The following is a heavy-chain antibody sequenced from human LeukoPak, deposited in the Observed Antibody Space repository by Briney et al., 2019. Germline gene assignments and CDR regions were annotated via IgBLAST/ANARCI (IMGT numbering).Heavy chain of an antibody. J-gene: IGHJ4*02. V-gene: IGHV3-66*01. CDR3: ARAFQYGSGSYPYSL. CDR2: VYSGGRT. CDR1: GFTVSNND. D-gene: IGHD3-10*01. Sequence: GGSLRLSCAASGFTVSNNDMTWVRQAPGKGLEWVSVVYSGGRTDYADSVKGRFTISRDNVKNTLYLQMNSLRGEDTAVYYCARAFQYGSGSYPYSLWGQGTLVTVSS.